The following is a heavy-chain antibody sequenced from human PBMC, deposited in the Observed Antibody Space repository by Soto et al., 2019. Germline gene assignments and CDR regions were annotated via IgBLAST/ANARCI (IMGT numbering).Heavy chain of an antibody. CDR3: TQWDGYADV. D-gene: IGHD1-26*01. Sequence: EVLLLESGGGLVQPGGSLRLSCAASGFTSGTTWVRQTPGRGLEWVSGISASSGKIFYAESVRGRFTISKDNSKNTLYLQMYSLIDDDAAIYFCTQWDGYADVWGQGTKVIVSS. V-gene: IGHV3-23*01. CDR2: ISASSGKI. CDR1: GFTSGT. J-gene: IGHJ6*02.